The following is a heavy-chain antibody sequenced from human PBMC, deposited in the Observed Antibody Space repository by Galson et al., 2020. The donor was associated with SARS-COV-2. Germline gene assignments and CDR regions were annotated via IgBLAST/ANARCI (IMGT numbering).Heavy chain of an antibody. D-gene: IGHD3-22*01. CDR1: GGSISSGGYY. J-gene: IGHJ3*02. CDR3: ARARITMIVVVNAFDI. Sequence: SETLTLTCTVPGGSISSGGYYWSWIRQHPGKGMERIRYLYYSGSTYYNPSLKSRVTITVDTSKNQFSLKLSSVTAADTAVYYCARARITMIVVVNAFDIWGQGTMVTVSS. V-gene: IGHV4-31*03. CDR2: LYYSGST.